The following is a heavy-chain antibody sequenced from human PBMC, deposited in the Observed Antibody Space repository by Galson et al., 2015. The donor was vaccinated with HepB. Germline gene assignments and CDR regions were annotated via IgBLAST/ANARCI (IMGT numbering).Heavy chain of an antibody. V-gene: IGHV3-23*01. J-gene: IGHJ4*02. D-gene: IGHD2-2*01. CDR2: ISGSGGST. CDR3: ARDRYGYCSSTSCYPDY. CDR1: GFTFSSYA. Sequence: SLRLSCAASGFTFSSYAMSWVRQAPGKGLEWVSAISGSGGSTYYADSVKGRFTISRDNSKNTLYLQMNSLRAEDTAVYYCARDRYGYCSSTSCYPDYWGQGTLVTVSS.